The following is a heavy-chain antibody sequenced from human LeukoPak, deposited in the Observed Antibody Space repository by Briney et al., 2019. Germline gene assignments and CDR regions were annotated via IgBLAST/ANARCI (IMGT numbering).Heavy chain of an antibody. D-gene: IGHD1-26*01. Sequence: ASVKVSCKASGYTFTGHYMHWMRQAPGQGLEWMGWINPNSGGTNYAQKFQGRVTMTRDTSIRTAYMELSRLRSDDTAVYYCARDGDVGATGKYFDYWGQGTLVTVSS. V-gene: IGHV1-2*02. CDR3: ARDGDVGATGKYFDY. CDR2: INPNSGGT. J-gene: IGHJ4*02. CDR1: GYTFTGHY.